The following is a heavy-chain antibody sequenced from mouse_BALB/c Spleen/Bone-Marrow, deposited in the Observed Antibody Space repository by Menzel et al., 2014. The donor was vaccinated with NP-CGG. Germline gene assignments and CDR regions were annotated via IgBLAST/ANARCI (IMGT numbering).Heavy chain of an antibody. Sequence: EVMLVESGGGLVQPGGSLKLSCAASGFTFSSYGTSWVRQTPDKRLELVATINSNGGSTYYPDSVKGRFTISRDNAKNTLYLQMSSLKSVDTAMYYCARVWYFDYWGQGTSLTVSS. CDR3: ARVWYFDY. V-gene: IGHV5-6-3*01. CDR1: GFTFSSYG. J-gene: IGHJ2*03. CDR2: INSNGGST.